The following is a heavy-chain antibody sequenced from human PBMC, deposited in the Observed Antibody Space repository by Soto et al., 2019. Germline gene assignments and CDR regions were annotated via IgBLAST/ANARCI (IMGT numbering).Heavy chain of an antibody. CDR3: AKDSLAVTTLFDAFDI. CDR2: ISGSGGST. D-gene: IGHD4-17*01. V-gene: IGHV3-23*01. J-gene: IGHJ3*02. Sequence: SLRLSCAASGFTFSSYAMSWVRQAPGKGLEWVSAISGSGGSTYYADSVKGRFTISRDNSKNTLYLQMNSLRAEDTAVYYCAKDSLAVTTLFDAFDIWGQGTMVTVSS. CDR1: GFTFSSYA.